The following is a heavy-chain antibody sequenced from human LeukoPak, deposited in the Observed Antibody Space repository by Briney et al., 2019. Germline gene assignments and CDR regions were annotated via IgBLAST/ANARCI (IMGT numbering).Heavy chain of an antibody. V-gene: IGHV1-2*02. CDR1: GYTFTGYY. Sequence: ASVKLSCKASGYTFTGYYVHWVRQAPGQGLEWMGWINPNSGSTTYAQNFQGRVTMTRATSINTAYMELSSLRFDDPAVYYCARDLPVWDAFDIWGQGTMVTVSS. D-gene: IGHD2-21*01. CDR3: ARDLPVWDAFDI. J-gene: IGHJ3*02. CDR2: INPNSGST.